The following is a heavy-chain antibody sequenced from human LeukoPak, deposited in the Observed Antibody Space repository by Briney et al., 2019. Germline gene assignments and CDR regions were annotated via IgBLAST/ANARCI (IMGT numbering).Heavy chain of an antibody. J-gene: IGHJ3*02. Sequence: SQTLSLTCTVSGGSISSGGYYWSWIRQHPGKGLEWIGYIYYSGSTYYNPSLKSRVTISVDTSKNQFSLKLSSVTAADTAVYYCARGTNSDDLYAFDIWGQGTMVTVSS. CDR3: ARGTNSDDLYAFDI. CDR2: IYYSGST. V-gene: IGHV4-31*03. CDR1: GGSISSGGYY. D-gene: IGHD1-1*01.